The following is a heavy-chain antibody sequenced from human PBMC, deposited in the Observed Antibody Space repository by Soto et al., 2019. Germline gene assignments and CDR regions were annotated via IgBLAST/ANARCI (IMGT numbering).Heavy chain of an antibody. CDR2: ISAYNGNT. V-gene: IGHV1-18*01. J-gene: IGHJ5*02. CDR1: CYTFTSCG. D-gene: IGHD2-15*01. CDR3: ARDRGSCSGGSCPRHWFDP. Sequence: GASVKVSWKASCYTFTSCGMSWVRQSPVQGLEWMGWISAYNGNTNYAQKLQGRVTMTTDTSTSTAYMELRSLRSEDTAVYYCARDRGSCSGGSCPRHWFDPWGQGTLVTVSS.